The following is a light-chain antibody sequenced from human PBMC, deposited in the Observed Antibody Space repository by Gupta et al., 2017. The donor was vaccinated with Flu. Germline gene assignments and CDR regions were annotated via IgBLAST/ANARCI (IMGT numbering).Light chain of an antibody. J-gene: IGKJ3*01. CDR2: AAS. V-gene: IGKV1-6*01. CDR1: QDIGNH. CDR3: LQDYDFPLT. Sequence: GDRVTITCRARQDIGNHLNWYQQKPGKAPKFLIYAASNLQSGVPSRFSGSGSGTDFTLTISSLQSEDFATYYCLQDYDFPLTFGPGTKVEVK.